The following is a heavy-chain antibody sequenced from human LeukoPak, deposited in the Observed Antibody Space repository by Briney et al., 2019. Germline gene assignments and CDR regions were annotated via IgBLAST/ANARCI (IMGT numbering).Heavy chain of an antibody. V-gene: IGHV3-30*03. CDR2: ISYDGSNK. J-gene: IGHJ4*02. D-gene: IGHD6-13*01. CDR1: GFTFSSYS. Sequence: GGSLRLSCAASGFTFSSYSMHWVRQAPGKGLERVAVISYDGSNKYYADSVKGRFTISRDNSKNTLYLQMDSLRAEDTAVYYCARAFSSWPRDFDYWGQGTLVTVSS. CDR3: ARAFSSWPRDFDY.